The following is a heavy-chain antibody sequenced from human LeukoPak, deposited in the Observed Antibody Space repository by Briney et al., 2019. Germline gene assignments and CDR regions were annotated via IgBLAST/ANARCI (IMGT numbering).Heavy chain of an antibody. CDR3: ARQRSYDILTGYYLGESGY. Sequence: SETLSLTCTVSGGSISSYYWSWIRQPPGKGLEWIGYIYTSGSTNYNPSLKSRVTISVDTSKNQFSLKLSSVTAADTAVYYYARQRSYDILTGYYLGESGYWGQGTLVTVSS. J-gene: IGHJ4*02. CDR1: GGSISSYY. V-gene: IGHV4-4*09. CDR2: IYTSGST. D-gene: IGHD3-9*01.